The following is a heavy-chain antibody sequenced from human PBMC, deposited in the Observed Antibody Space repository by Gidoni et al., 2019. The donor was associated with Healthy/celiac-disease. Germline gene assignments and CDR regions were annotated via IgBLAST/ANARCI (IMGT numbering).Heavy chain of an antibody. J-gene: IGHJ4*02. Sequence: EVQLVESGGGLVKPGGSLRLSCAASGFTFSNAWISWVRQAPGKGLEWVGRIKSKTDGGTTDYAAPVKGRFTISRDDSKNTLYLQMNSLKTEDTAVYYCTTDFKEERFLEWLVYWGQGTLVTVSS. CDR3: TTDFKEERFLEWLVY. CDR2: IKSKTDGGTT. CDR1: GFTFSNAW. V-gene: IGHV3-15*01. D-gene: IGHD3-3*01.